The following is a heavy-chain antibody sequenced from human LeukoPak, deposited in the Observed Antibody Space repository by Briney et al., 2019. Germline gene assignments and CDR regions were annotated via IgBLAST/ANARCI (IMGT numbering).Heavy chain of an antibody. CDR1: GYSFTGYY. CDR2: INPSGGST. CDR3: ARAPRIVGATKDYYFDY. J-gene: IGHJ4*02. V-gene: IGHV1-46*01. Sequence: ASVKVSCKASGYSFTGYYLDWVRQAPGQGLEWMGIINPSGGSTSYAQKFQGRVTMTRNTSISTAYMELSSLRSEDTAVYYCARAPRIVGATKDYYFDYWGQGTLVTVSS. D-gene: IGHD1-26*01.